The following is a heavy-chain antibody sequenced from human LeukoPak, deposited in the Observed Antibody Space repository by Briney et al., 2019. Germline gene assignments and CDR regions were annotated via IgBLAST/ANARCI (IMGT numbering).Heavy chain of an antibody. D-gene: IGHD3-22*01. CDR1: GYTLTELS. V-gene: IGHV1-24*01. CDR3: ATDLLYYYDSSGYYYFDY. J-gene: IGHJ4*02. CDR2: FDPEDGET. Sequence: ASVKVSCKVSGYTLTELSMHWVRQAPGKGLEWMGGFDPEDGETIYAQKFRGRVTMTEDTSTDTAYMELSSLRSEDTAVYYCATDLLYYYDSSGYYYFDYWGQGTLVTVSS.